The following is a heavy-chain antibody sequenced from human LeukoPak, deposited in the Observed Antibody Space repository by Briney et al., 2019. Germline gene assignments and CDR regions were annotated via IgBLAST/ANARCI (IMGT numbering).Heavy chain of an antibody. Sequence: SETLSLTCAVYGGSFSVYYWSWIRQPPGKGLEWIGEINHSGSTNYNPSLKSRVTISVDTSKNQFSLKLSSVTAADTAVYYCARVTYCSGGSCYSFPDYWGQGTLVTVSS. D-gene: IGHD2-15*01. CDR3: ARVTYCSGGSCYSFPDY. CDR2: INHSGST. CDR1: GGSFSVYY. V-gene: IGHV4-34*01. J-gene: IGHJ4*02.